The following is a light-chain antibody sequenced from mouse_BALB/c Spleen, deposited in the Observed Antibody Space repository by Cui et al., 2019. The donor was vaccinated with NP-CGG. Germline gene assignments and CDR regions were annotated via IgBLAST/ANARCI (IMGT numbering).Light chain of an antibody. J-gene: IGLJ1*01. CDR3: ALWYSNHWV. CDR2: GTN. V-gene: IGLV1*01. Sequence: QAVVTKESGLTTSPGETVTLTCRSSTGAVTTSNYANWVQEKPDHLFTGLIGGTNNRVPGVPARFSGSLIGDKAALTITGAQTEDEAIYFCALWYSNHWVFGGGTKLTVI. CDR1: TGAVTTSNY.